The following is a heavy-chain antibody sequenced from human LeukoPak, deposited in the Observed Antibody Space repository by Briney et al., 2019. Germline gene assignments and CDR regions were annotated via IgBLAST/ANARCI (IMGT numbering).Heavy chain of an antibody. CDR3: ARDPDYHGSGGYAAGGRYHFDY. CDR1: GGSISFSSYY. V-gene: IGHV4-39*07. CDR2: IYYSGST. Sequence: SETLSLTCTVSGGSISFSSYYWGWIRQPPGKGLEWIGTIYYSGSTYYNPSLKSRVTISVDTSKNQLSLTLSSVSAADTAVYYCARDPDYHGSGGYAAGGRYHFDYWGQGTPVTVSS. J-gene: IGHJ4*02. D-gene: IGHD3-10*01.